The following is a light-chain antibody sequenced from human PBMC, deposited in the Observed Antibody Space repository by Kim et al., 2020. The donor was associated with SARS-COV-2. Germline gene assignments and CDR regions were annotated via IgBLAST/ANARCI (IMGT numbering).Light chain of an antibody. J-gene: IGLJ2*01. CDR2: YDN. CDR1: NIGSKS. Sequence: SSELTQSPSVSVVPGKTATIACRGNNIGSKSVHWYQQKPGQAPVMVIYYDNDRPSGSPERFSGSNSGNTATLTISRVEAGAEADYYCQTWDTSSDHVVFGGGTQLTVL. CDR3: QTWDTSSDHVV. V-gene: IGLV3-21*04.